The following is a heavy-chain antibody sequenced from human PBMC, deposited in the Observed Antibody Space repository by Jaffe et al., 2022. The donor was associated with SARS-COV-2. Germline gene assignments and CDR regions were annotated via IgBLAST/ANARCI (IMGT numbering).Heavy chain of an antibody. CDR3: ASVRYYYDSSGYRRIDP. V-gene: IGHV4-39*01. J-gene: IGHJ5*02. CDR1: GGSISSSSYY. D-gene: IGHD3-22*01. Sequence: QLQLQESGPGLVKPSETLSLTCTVSGGSISSSSYYWGWIRQPPGKGLEWIGSIYYSGSTYYNPSLKSRVTISVDTSKNQFSLKLSSVTAADTAVYYCASVRYYYDSSGYRRIDPWGQGTLVTVSS. CDR2: IYYSGST.